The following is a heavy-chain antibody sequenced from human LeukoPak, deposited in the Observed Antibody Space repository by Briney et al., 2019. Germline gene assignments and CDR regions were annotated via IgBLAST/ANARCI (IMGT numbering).Heavy chain of an antibody. CDR2: INHSGST. J-gene: IGHJ4*02. V-gene: IGHV4-34*01. CDR3: ARVRFGELSYYFDY. Sequence: PSETLSLTCAVYGGSFSGYYWSWIPQPPGKGREWIGEINHSGSTNYNPSLKSRVTISVDTSKNQFSLKLSSVTAADTAVYYCARVRFGELSYYFDYWGQGTLVTVSS. CDR1: GGSFSGYY. D-gene: IGHD3-10*01.